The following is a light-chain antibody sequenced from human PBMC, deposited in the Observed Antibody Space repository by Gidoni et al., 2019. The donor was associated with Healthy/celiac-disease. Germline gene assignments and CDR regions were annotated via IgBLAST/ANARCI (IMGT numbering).Light chain of an antibody. J-gene: IGKJ1*01. CDR3: QQSYSTLWT. CDR2: AAS. V-gene: IGKV1-39*01. CDR1: QSISSY. Sequence: IQMTQSPSSLSASVGDRVTITCRESQSISSYLNWYQQKPGKAPKLLIYAASSLQSGVPSRFSGSGSGTDFTLTISSLQPEDFATYYCQQSYSTLWTFGQGTKVEIK.